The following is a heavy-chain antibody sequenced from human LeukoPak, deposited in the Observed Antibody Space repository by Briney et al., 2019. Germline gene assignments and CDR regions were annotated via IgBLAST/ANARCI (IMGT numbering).Heavy chain of an antibody. V-gene: IGHV3-33*01. D-gene: IGHD3-3*01. J-gene: IGHJ4*02. CDR2: IWYDGSNK. CDR3: ARGTLIFGVVITPPPDY. CDR1: GFTFSSYG. Sequence: GGSLRLSCAASGFTFSSYGMHWVRQAPGKGLEWVAVIWYDGSNKYYADSVKGRFTISRDNSKNTLYLQMNSLRAEDTAVYYCARGTLIFGVVITPPPDYWGRGTLVTVSS.